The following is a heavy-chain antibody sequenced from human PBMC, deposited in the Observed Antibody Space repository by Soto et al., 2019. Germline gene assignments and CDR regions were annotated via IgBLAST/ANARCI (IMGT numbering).Heavy chain of an antibody. CDR3: ARGRGYDPPFDY. D-gene: IGHD5-12*01. J-gene: IGHJ4*02. CDR1: GFTFSSYG. CDR2: IWYDGSNK. V-gene: IGHV3-33*01. Sequence: GGSLRLSCAASGFTFSSYGMHWVHQAPGKGLEWVAVIWYDGSNKYYADSVKGRFTISRDNSKNTLYLQMNSLRAEDTAVYYCARGRGYDPPFDYWGQGTLVTVSS.